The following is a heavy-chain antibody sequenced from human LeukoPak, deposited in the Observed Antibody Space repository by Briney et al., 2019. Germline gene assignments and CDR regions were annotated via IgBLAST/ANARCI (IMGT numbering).Heavy chain of an antibody. J-gene: IGHJ3*02. CDR2: ISGSGGST. V-gene: IGHV3-23*01. CDR1: GFTFNTYA. D-gene: IGHD3-10*01. Sequence: GGSLRLSCAASGFTFNTYAMSWVRQAPGKGLEWVSAISGSGGSTYYADSVKGRFTISRDNAKNTLYLHMNSLRAEDTAIYYCAKLLWFGDLGGGPFDIWGQGTMVTVSS. CDR3: AKLLWFGDLGGGPFDI.